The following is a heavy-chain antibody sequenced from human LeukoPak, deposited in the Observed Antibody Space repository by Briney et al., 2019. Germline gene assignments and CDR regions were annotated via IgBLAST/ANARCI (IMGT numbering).Heavy chain of an antibody. D-gene: IGHD6-6*01. Sequence: ASVKVSCKASGGTFSSYAISWVRQAPGQGLEWMGGIIPIFGTANYAQKFQGRVTITADESTSTAYMELSSLRSEDTAVYYCARAIAARLGYDYWGQGTLVTVSS. CDR3: ARAIAARLGYDY. J-gene: IGHJ4*02. CDR2: IIPIFGTA. CDR1: GGTFSSYA. V-gene: IGHV1-69*13.